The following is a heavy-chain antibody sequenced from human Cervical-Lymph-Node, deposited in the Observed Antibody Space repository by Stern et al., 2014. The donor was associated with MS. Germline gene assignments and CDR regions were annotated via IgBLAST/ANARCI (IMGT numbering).Heavy chain of an antibody. CDR3: ARGYTTSSGRPDY. D-gene: IGHD6-6*01. J-gene: IGHJ4*02. CDR1: GGSTSSYY. CDR2: ISSSGGT. V-gene: IGHV4-59*08. Sequence: VQLVESGPGLVKPSETLSLTCTVSGGSTSSYYWSWIRQPPGKGLEWIGYISSSGGTKYNPSLKSRVTISVDTSKNQFALNLSSGTAADAAVYYCARGYTTSSGRPDYWGQGTLVTVST.